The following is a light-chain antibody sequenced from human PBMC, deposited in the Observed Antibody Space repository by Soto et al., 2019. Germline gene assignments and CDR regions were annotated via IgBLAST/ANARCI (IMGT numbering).Light chain of an antibody. Sequence: EIVLTQSPGTLSLSPGERATLSCRASQSLTSNYLAWYQQKPGQAPRLLIYGASGRATAIPDRFSASGSGTDFTLTISRLEPEDFAVYFCQQYVTSPVTFGRGTKLEIK. V-gene: IGKV3-20*01. CDR1: QSLTSNY. CDR3: QQYVTSPVT. CDR2: GAS. J-gene: IGKJ2*01.